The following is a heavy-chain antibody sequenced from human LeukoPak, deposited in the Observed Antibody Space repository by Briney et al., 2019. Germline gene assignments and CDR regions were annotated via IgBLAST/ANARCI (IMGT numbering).Heavy chain of an antibody. CDR1: GFTFSTYS. J-gene: IGHJ4*02. V-gene: IGHV3-48*04. CDR3: ARDRIAVADLDPDY. Sequence: PGGSLRLSCAASGFTFSTYSMNWVRQAPGKGLEWISFITDNSGTIYYADSVRGRFTISRDNAKNSLYLQMNSLRAEDTAVYYCARDRIAVADLDPDYWGQGALVTVSS. D-gene: IGHD6-19*01. CDR2: ITDNSGTI.